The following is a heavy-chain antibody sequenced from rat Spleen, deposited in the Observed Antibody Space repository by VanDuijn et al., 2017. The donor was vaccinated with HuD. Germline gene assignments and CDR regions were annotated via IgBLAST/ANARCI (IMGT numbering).Heavy chain of an antibody. CDR3: ARHGGYNYFDY. CDR2: ISYDGDTT. Sequence: EVQLVESGGGLVQPGRSMKLSCAASGFTFSNYGLAWVRQAPKKGLEWVAYISYDGDTTYYRDSVKGRFTISRDNAKSTLYLQMDSLRSADTATFYCARHGGYNYFDYWGQGVMVTVSS. CDR1: GFTFSNYG. D-gene: IGHD1-11*01. J-gene: IGHJ2*01. V-gene: IGHV5-25*01.